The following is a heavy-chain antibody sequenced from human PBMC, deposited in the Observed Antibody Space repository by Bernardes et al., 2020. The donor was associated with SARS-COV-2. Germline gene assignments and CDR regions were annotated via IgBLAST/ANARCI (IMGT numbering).Heavy chain of an antibody. J-gene: IGHJ4*02. CDR1: EFTFKNYW. V-gene: IGHV3-74*01. CDR2: INTDGSTI. Sequence: GFLSPSCAASEFTFKNYWMHWVRQAPGKGLVWVSRINTDGSTINYADSVKGRLTIFRDNAKNTLYQQMTSLTADDTAVYYCARAGGYRFGYWGQGTLVTVCS. D-gene: IGHD3-16*02. CDR3: ARAGGYRFGY.